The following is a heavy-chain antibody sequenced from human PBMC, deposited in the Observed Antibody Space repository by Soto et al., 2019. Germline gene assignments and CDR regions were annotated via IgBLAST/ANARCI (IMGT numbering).Heavy chain of an antibody. Sequence: PGGSLRLSCSASGLTFSDSAMHWVRQAPGKGLEWVGRIRNKANNYATAYAASVKGRFTISRDDSKNTAHLQMNSLETEDTAVYYCNASAYDTFLHFWAQGSLVTVSS. CDR3: NASAYDTFLHF. V-gene: IGHV3-73*01. J-gene: IGHJ4*02. D-gene: IGHD3-3*02. CDR1: GLTFSDSA. CDR2: IRNKANNYAT.